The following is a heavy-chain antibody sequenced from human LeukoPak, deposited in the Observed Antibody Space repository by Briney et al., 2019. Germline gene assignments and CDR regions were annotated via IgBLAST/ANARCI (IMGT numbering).Heavy chain of an antibody. CDR1: GFPFNAYW. D-gene: IGHD6-13*01. J-gene: IGHJ4*02. V-gene: IGHV3-7*03. Sequence: AGGSLRLSCAASGFPFNAYWMTWVRQAPGKGLEWVANIRQDGDTKYYEDSVKGRFTISRDNAMNSLYLQMNSLRAEDTAIYYCARSLPYGTTWYGRSDFWGQGTLVTVSS. CDR2: IRQDGDTK. CDR3: ARSLPYGTTWYGRSDF.